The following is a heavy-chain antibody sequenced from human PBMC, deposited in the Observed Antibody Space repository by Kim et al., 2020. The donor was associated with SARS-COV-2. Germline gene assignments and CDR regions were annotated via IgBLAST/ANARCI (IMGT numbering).Heavy chain of an antibody. V-gene: IGHV3-21*01. Sequence: GGSLRLSCAASGLTLSGYGMNWVRQAPGKGLEWVSAISSSSNFIYYADSVRGRFTISRDNAENSLYLHMNSLRAEDTAVYYCARDLVGAKSRSWFDPWGQGTLVTVSS. CDR3: ARDLVGAKSRSWFDP. CDR2: ISSSSNFI. CDR1: GLTLSGYG. J-gene: IGHJ5*02. D-gene: IGHD1-26*01.